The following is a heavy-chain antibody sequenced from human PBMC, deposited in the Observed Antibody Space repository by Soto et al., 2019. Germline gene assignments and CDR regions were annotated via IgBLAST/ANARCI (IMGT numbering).Heavy chain of an antibody. CDR1: GFTFKNYG. CDR3: ARDLVTGTYYIDY. CDR2: IWYDGSTK. V-gene: IGHV3-33*01. Sequence: QVQLVESGGGVVQPGRSLRLSCAASGFTFKNYGMHWVRQAPGKGLEWVAVIWYDGSTKYYGDSVKGRFTVSRDNSMDTLYLQMNSLRVEDTAVYYCARDLVTGTYYIDYWGQGTLVTVSS. J-gene: IGHJ4*02. D-gene: IGHD2-21*02.